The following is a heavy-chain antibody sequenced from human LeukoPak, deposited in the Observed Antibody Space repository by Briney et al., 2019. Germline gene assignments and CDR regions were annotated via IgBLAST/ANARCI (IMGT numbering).Heavy chain of an antibody. V-gene: IGHV3-30*04. Sequence: GGSLRLSCAASGLTFSSYAMHWVRQAPGKGLEWVAVISYDGSNKYYADSVKGRFTISRDNSKNTLYLQMNSLRAEDTAVYYCARASNWNYRDYFDYWGQGTPVTVSS. J-gene: IGHJ4*02. CDR3: ARASNWNYRDYFDY. CDR2: ISYDGSNK. CDR1: GLTFSSYA. D-gene: IGHD1-7*01.